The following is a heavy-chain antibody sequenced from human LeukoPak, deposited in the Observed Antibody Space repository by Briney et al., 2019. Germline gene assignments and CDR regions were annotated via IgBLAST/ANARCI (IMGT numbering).Heavy chain of an antibody. D-gene: IGHD6-19*01. CDR3: ARHKWGGWLHRTEPASDY. Sequence: NLGESLKISCEGSGYSFTSYWIGWVRQMPGKGLEWMGIIYPGDSDTRYSPSFQGQATISADKSLSTAHLPWSRLNPPDPAMFSCARHKWGGWLHRTEPASDYWGQGTLVTVSS. CDR1: GYSFTSYW. CDR2: IYPGDSDT. V-gene: IGHV5-51*01. J-gene: IGHJ4*02.